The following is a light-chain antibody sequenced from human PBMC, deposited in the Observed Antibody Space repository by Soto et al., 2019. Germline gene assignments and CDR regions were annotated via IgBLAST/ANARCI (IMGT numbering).Light chain of an antibody. J-gene: IGLJ1*01. V-gene: IGLV2-14*01. CDR2: AVS. CDR1: SSDVGLYDD. CDR3: SSYTSDSSYV. Sequence: QSALTQPASVSGSPGQSITISCTGTSSDVGLYDDVSWYQQHPGKAPHLMIYAVSNRPSGVSNRFSASKSGNTASLFISGLPAEDAADYYCSSYTSDSSYVFGSGTKVTVL.